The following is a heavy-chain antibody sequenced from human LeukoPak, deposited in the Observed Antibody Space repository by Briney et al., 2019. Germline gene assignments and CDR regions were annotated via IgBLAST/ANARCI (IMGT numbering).Heavy chain of an antibody. CDR2: ISSSSSYI. CDR3: SRDMGYGDPFDP. Sequence: GGSLRLSCAASEFSVGSNYMTWVRQAPGKGLEWVSSISSSSSYIYYADSVKGRFTISRDNAKKSLYLQMNSLRAEDTAVYYCSRDMGYGDPFDPWGQGTLVTVSS. J-gene: IGHJ5*02. D-gene: IGHD4-17*01. CDR1: EFSVGSNY. V-gene: IGHV3-21*01.